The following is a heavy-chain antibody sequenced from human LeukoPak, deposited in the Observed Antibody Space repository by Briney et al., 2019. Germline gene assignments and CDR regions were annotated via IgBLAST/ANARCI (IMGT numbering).Heavy chain of an antibody. CDR3: ARDLYDSSGYYRDY. V-gene: IGHV1-18*01. CDR2: ISAYNGNT. CDR1: GYTFTSYG. D-gene: IGHD3-22*01. Sequence: LAASVNVSCKASGYTFTSYGISWVRQAPGQGLEWMGWISAYNGNTNYAQKLQGRVTMTTDTSTSTAYMELRSLRSDDTAVYYCARDLYDSSGYYRDYWGQGTLVTVSS. J-gene: IGHJ4*02.